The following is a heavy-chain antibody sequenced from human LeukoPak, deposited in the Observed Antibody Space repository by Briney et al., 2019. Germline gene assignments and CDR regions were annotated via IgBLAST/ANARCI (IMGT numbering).Heavy chain of an antibody. CDR1: GGSISSYY. D-gene: IGHD3-16*01. V-gene: IGHV4-59*01. Sequence: SETLSLTCTVSGGSISSYYWSWIRQPPGKGLEWIGYIYYSGSTNYNPSLKSRVTISVDTSKNQFSLKLSSVTAADTAVYYCARGLSRYYFDYWGQGTLVTVSS. CDR3: ARGLSRYYFDY. J-gene: IGHJ4*02. CDR2: IYYSGST.